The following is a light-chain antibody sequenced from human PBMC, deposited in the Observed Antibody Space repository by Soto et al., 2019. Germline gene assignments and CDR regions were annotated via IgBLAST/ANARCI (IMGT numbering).Light chain of an antibody. V-gene: IGKV3-20*01. CDR2: VAS. CDR1: QSVSSSY. CDR3: QQYGSSLRT. Sequence: EIVLTQSPGTLSLSPWERATLSCRASQSVSSSYLAWYQQKPGQAPRLLIYVASSRATGIPDRFSGSGSGTDFTLTISRLEPEDFAVYYCQQYGSSLRTFGQGTKVEIK. J-gene: IGKJ1*01.